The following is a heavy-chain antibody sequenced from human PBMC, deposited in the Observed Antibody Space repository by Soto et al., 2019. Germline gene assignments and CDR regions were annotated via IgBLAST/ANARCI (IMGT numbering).Heavy chain of an antibody. V-gene: IGHV1-69*13. CDR2: IIPIFGTA. D-gene: IGHD2-2*01. Sequence: SVKVSCKASGGTFSSYAISWVRQAPGQGLEWMGGIIPIFGTANYAQKFQGRVTITADESTSTAYMELSSLRSEDTAVYYCARGRVVVPAAIGYYGMDVWGQGTTVTVSS. CDR1: GGTFSSYA. CDR3: ARGRVVVPAAIGYYGMDV. J-gene: IGHJ6*02.